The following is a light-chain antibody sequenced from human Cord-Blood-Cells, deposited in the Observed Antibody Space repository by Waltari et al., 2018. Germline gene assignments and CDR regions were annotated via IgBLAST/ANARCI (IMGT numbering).Light chain of an antibody. CDR2: AAS. V-gene: IGKV1-39*01. J-gene: IGKJ4*01. CDR1: QSISSY. Sequence: DIQMTQSPSSLSASVGDRVTITCRASQSISSYLNWYQQKPGKAPKLLIYAASSLQSWGPFKFSGSWIWTDFTLTISSLQPEDFATYYCQQSYSTPPTFGGGTKVEIK. CDR3: QQSYSTPPT.